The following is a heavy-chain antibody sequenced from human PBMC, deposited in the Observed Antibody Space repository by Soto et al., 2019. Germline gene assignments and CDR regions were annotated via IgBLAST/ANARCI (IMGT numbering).Heavy chain of an antibody. Sequence: GSLRLSCAASGFTFSSYGMHWVRQAPGKGLEWVAVIWYDGSNKYYADSVKGRFTISRDNSKNTLYLQMNSLRAEDTAVYYCARDREVRYFDYWGQGTLVTVSS. CDR3: ARDREVRYFDY. CDR1: GFTFSSYG. D-gene: IGHD1-1*01. V-gene: IGHV3-33*01. J-gene: IGHJ4*02. CDR2: IWYDGSNK.